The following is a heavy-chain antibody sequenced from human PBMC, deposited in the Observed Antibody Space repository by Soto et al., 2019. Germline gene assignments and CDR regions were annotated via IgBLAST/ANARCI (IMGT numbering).Heavy chain of an antibody. CDR2: IYYSGST. Sequence: SETLSLTCTVSGGSISSYYWSWIRQPPGKGLEWIGYIYYSGSTNYNPTLKSRVTISVDTSKNQFSLKLRSVTAADTAVYYCASDNGNYSFYFDYWGQGALVTVSS. CDR3: ASDNGNYSFYFDY. J-gene: IGHJ4*02. CDR1: GGSISSYY. D-gene: IGHD4-4*01. V-gene: IGHV4-59*01.